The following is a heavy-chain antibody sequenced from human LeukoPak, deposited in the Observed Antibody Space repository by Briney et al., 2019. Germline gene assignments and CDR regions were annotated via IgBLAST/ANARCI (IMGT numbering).Heavy chain of an antibody. CDR2: IKSKTDGGTT. J-gene: IGHJ6*03. CDR1: GFTFSNAW. V-gene: IGHV3-15*01. D-gene: IGHD2-21*02. Sequence: PGGSLRLSCAASGFTFSNAWMSWVRQAPGKGLEWVGRIKSKTDGGTTDYAAPVKGRFTISRDDSKNTLYLQMNSLKTEDTAVYYCTTDLVSGGDSYPYYYMDVWGKGTTVTVSS. CDR3: TTDLVSGGDSYPYYYMDV.